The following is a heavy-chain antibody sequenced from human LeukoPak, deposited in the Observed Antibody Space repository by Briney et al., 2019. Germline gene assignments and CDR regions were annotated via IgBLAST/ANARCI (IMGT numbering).Heavy chain of an antibody. CDR2: INPNSGGT. CDR3: ARDYCSGGSCYSEFFRFDP. D-gene: IGHD2-15*01. V-gene: IGHV1-2*02. Sequence: GASVKVSCKASGYTFTGYYMHWVRQAPGQGLEWMGWINPNSGGTNYAQKFQGRVTMTGDTSISTAYMELSRLRSDDTAVYYCARDYCSGGSCYSEFFRFDPWGQGTLVTVSS. CDR1: GYTFTGYY. J-gene: IGHJ5*02.